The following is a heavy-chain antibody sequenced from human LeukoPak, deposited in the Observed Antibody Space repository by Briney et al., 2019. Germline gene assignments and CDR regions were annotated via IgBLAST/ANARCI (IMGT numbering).Heavy chain of an antibody. Sequence: SETLSLTCRVSGGSISSYCWSWIRQPPGKGLEWIGYIYSSGSTNYNPSLKSRVTISADTSKNQFSLKLSSVTAADTAVYYCARGDYYYMDVWGKGTTVTVPS. V-gene: IGHV4-59*01. J-gene: IGHJ6*03. CDR1: GGSISSYC. D-gene: IGHD1-26*01. CDR3: ARGDYYYMDV. CDR2: IYSSGST.